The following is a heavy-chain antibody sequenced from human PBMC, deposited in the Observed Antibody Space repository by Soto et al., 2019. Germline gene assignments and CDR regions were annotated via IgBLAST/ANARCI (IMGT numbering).Heavy chain of an antibody. D-gene: IGHD3-16*01. V-gene: IGHV3-74*01. Sequence: GGSLRLSCAASGFTFSSYWMHWVRQAPGKGLVWVSRINSDGSSTSYADSVKGRFTISRDNAKNTLYLQMNSLRADDTAVYYCAGQYDPVPRSAFDIWGQGTMVTVSS. CDR2: INSDGSST. J-gene: IGHJ3*02. CDR3: AGQYDPVPRSAFDI. CDR1: GFTFSSYW.